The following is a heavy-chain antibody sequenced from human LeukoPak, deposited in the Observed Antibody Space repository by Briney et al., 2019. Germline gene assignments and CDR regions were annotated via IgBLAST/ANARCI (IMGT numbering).Heavy chain of an antibody. CDR2: ISGSCCST. CDR3: AKAIFIAAADAFDY. D-gene: IGHD6-13*01. CDR1: GFTFSRYA. Sequence: GGSLRLSCAVSGFTFSRYAMSWVRRARGKGLEWVSAISGSCCSTYYADSVKGRFTISRDNAKNTLYLQMNSLRAEDTAVYYCAKAIFIAAADAFDYWGQGTLVTVSS. J-gene: IGHJ4*02. V-gene: IGHV3-23*01.